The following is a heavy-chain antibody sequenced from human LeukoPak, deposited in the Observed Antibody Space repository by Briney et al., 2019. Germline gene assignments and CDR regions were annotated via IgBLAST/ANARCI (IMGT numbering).Heavy chain of an antibody. V-gene: IGHV1-18*01. CDR2: ISAYNGNT. J-gene: IGHJ6*02. CDR1: GYTFTSYG. D-gene: IGHD3-10*01. Sequence: GASVKVSCKASGYTFTSYGISWVRQAPGQGLEWMGWISAYNGNTNYAQKLQGRVTMTTDTSTSTAYMELRSLRSDDTAVYYCARDGDAVLLWFGDPNGMDVWGQGTTVTVSS. CDR3: ARDGDAVLLWFGDPNGMDV.